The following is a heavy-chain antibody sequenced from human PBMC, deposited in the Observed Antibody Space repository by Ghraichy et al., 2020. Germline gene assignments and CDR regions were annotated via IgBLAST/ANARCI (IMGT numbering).Heavy chain of an antibody. V-gene: IGHV2-70*11. CDR1: GFSLKTDGMC. CDR2: IDWDDEK. Sequence: SGPTLVKPTQTLRLTCSFSGFSLKTDGMCVTWIRQPPGKALEWLARIDWDDEKYYNTSLMTRLTISKDTSRDQVVLTLTNVDPLDTGTYFCARTKRFLEGFDSWGQGILVTVSS. D-gene: IGHD3-3*01. J-gene: IGHJ5*01. CDR3: ARTKRFLEGFDS.